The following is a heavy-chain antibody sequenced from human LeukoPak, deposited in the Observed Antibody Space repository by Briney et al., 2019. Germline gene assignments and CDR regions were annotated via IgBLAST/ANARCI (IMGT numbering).Heavy chain of an antibody. CDR2: INTDGSST. D-gene: IGHD5-12*01. J-gene: IGHJ5*02. V-gene: IGHV3-74*01. CDR1: GXTFSNYW. Sequence: GGSLRLSWAASGXTFSNYWMHWVPQAPGKGLVWVSRINTDGSSTDYADSVKGRFTISRDNAKNTLYLQMNSLRSEHTAVYYCARDLDGYRSGNGAWGQGILVTVSS. CDR3: ARDLDGYRSGNGA.